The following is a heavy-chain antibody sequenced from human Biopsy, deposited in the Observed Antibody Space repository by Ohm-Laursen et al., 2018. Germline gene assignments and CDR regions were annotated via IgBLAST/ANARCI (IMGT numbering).Heavy chain of an antibody. V-gene: IGHV2-5*01. CDR1: GCSLSAIGVG. CDR2: IYWNGDN. Sequence: TQTLTLTCSFSGCSLSAIGVGVGWIRQPPGKALEWLANIYWNGDNRSSPSLRSRLTITNDTSKNQVVLTLINMDPMDTATYYCAHAIYFDSSAYYFDSEGQGTRVIVST. CDR3: AHAIYFDSSAYYFDS. D-gene: IGHD3-22*01. J-gene: IGHJ4*02.